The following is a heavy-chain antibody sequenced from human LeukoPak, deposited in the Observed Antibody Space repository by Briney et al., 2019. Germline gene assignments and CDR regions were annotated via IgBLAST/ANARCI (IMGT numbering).Heavy chain of an antibody. D-gene: IGHD3-16*02. CDR1: GFTVSSNY. CDR3: ARAPRSYPYYFDY. Sequence: GGSLRLSCAASGFTVSSNYMSWVRQAPGKGLEWVSVIYSGGSTCYADSVKGRFTISRDNSKNTLYLQMNSLRAEDTAVYYCARAPRSYPYYFDYWGQGTLVTVSS. CDR2: IYSGGST. J-gene: IGHJ4*02. V-gene: IGHV3-53*01.